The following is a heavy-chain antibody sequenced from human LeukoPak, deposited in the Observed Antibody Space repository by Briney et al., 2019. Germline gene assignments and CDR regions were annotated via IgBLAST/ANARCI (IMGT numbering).Heavy chain of an antibody. J-gene: IGHJ4*02. V-gene: IGHV3-11*01. CDR1: GFTFSDYY. CDR2: ISSSGSTI. CDR3: ARDRLDSSGYYSPFGY. D-gene: IGHD3-22*01. Sequence: PGGSLRLSCAASGFTFSDYYMSWIRQAPGKGLEWVSYISSSGSTIYYADSVKGRFTISRDNAKNSLYLQMNSLRAEDTAVYYCARDRLDSSGYYSPFGYWGQETLVTVPS.